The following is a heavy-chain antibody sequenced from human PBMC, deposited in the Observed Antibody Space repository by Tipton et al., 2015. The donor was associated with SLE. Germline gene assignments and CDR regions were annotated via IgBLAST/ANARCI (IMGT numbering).Heavy chain of an antibody. Sequence: LRLSCTVSSASISSYFWSWIRQPPGKRLESIGYIYYSGSTNYNPSLRSRVTISVDTSKNQFSLKLSSVTAADTAAYYCARHIDSGNYYSALDYWGQGTLVIVSS. J-gene: IGHJ4*02. CDR3: ARHIDSGNYYSALDY. CDR1: SASISSYF. D-gene: IGHD3-10*01. CDR2: IYYSGST. V-gene: IGHV4-59*08.